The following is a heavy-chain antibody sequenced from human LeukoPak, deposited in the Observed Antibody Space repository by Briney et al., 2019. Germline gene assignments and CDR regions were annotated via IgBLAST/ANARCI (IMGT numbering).Heavy chain of an antibody. CDR2: IIPIFGSA. V-gene: IGHV1-69*13. CDR1: GGTLSIYA. CDR3: ARGAFDTSSSGVDYYYYMDV. J-gene: IGHJ6*03. Sequence: SVKASCKASGGTLSIYAISWVRQVHGEGREWMGGIIPIFGSANYAQKFQGRVTITAAQSTSTAYMELSSLRSEDTAVYYCARGAFDTSSSGVDYYYYMDVWGKGTTVTVSS. D-gene: IGHD6-6*01.